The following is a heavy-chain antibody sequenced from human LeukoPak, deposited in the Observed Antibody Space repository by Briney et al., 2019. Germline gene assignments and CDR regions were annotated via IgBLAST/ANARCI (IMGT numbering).Heavy chain of an antibody. V-gene: IGHV3-48*04. J-gene: IGHJ6*03. Sequence: GGSLRLSCAASGFTFRGHGMNWVRQAPGKGLEWVSYISPCSTTIYYAESVQGRFTVSRDDAKNSLYLQVNSLSAEDTAVYYCARIRGPTVYTYYMDVWGKGTTVTVSS. CDR2: ISPCSTTI. CDR1: GFTFRGHG. CDR3: ARIRGPTVYTYYMDV. D-gene: IGHD4-17*01.